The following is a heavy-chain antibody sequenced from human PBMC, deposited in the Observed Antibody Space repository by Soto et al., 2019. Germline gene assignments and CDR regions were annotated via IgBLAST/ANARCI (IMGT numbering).Heavy chain of an antibody. Sequence: QIQLVQSGAEVKEPGASVKVSCKASGYTFSSYGITWVRQAPGQGLEWMGWISTYRRNTNYAQKLQGRVTMTIDTSTSTAYRELRSLRSDDTAVYYCARVRNNQSKYRNCPDVWGQGTTVTVSS. CDR1: GYTFSSYG. CDR2: ISTYRRNT. J-gene: IGHJ6*02. V-gene: IGHV1-18*01. D-gene: IGHD3-16*02. CDR3: ARVRNNQSKYRNCPDV.